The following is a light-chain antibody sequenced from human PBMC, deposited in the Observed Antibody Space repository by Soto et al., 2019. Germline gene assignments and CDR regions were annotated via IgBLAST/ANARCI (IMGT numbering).Light chain of an antibody. CDR2: EVA. J-gene: IGLJ1*01. CDR1: SSDIGNYKY. CDR3: SSYTIWITGIV. Sequence: QSVLTQPASVSGSPGQSITISCTGTSSDIGNYKYVSWYQQHPGKAPKLMIYEVAKRPSGVSNRFSGSKSGNTASLTISGLQTEDEADYYCSSYTIWITGIVLGPGTKLTVL. V-gene: IGLV2-14*01.